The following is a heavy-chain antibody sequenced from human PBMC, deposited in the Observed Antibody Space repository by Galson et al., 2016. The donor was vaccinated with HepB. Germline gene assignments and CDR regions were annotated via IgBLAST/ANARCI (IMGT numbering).Heavy chain of an antibody. J-gene: IGHJ4*02. Sequence: SLRLSCAASGFIFSNYGIHWVRQAPGKGLEWVAVTSHDGSETNYGDSVKGRFTVSRDNSENTLFLRVDSVRAEDTAVYYCAKAAYFDSRGFPDNWGQGTLVTVSS. D-gene: IGHD3-22*01. CDR2: TSHDGSET. CDR1: GFIFSNYG. V-gene: IGHV3-30*18. CDR3: AKAAYFDSRGFPDN.